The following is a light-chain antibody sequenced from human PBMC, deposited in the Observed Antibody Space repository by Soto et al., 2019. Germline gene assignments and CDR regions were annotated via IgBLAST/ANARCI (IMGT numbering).Light chain of an antibody. CDR2: EVN. V-gene: IGLV2-14*01. Sequence: QSALTQPASLSGSPGQSITISCTGTSSDIGAYDYVSWFQQHPGKAPKLMISEVNNRPSGVSNRFSGSKSGNTAYLTISGLQFEDEAEYFCSSFAATSTHVFGTGTKLTVL. CDR3: SSFAATSTHV. CDR1: SSDIGAYDY. J-gene: IGLJ1*01.